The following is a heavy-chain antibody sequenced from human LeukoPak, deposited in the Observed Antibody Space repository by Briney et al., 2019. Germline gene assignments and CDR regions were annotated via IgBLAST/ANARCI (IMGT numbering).Heavy chain of an antibody. V-gene: IGHV5-51*01. CDR1: GYSFTSYW. Sequence: GESLKISCKGSGYSFTSYWIGWVRQMPGKGLEWMGIIYPGDSDTRYSPSFQGQVTISAHKSISTAYLQWSSLKASDTAMYYCARLYYYDSSGYYPFDYWGQGTLVTVSS. CDR2: IYPGDSDT. J-gene: IGHJ4*02. D-gene: IGHD3-22*01. CDR3: ARLYYYDSSGYYPFDY.